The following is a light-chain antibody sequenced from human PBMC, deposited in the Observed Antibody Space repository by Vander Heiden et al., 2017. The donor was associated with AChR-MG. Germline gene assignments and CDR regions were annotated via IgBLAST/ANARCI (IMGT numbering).Light chain of an antibody. Sequence: DIQMTQSPSTLSASVGDRVTISCRASESISSWLAWYQQKPGKAPKLLIYKASTLDSGVPSRFSGSGSGTEFTLTISSLQPDDSASYYCQQYYIFPLTIGGGTRVEIK. CDR3: QQYYIFPLT. CDR2: KAS. J-gene: IGKJ4*01. CDR1: ESISSW. V-gene: IGKV1-5*03.